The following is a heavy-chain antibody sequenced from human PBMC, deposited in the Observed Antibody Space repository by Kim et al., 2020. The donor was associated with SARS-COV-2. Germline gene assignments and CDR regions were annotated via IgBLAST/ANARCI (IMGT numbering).Heavy chain of an antibody. V-gene: IGHV1-69*13. J-gene: IGHJ4*02. D-gene: IGHD3-10*01. CDR2: IIPIFGTA. CDR3: ASLRSAPRYYYGSGHFDY. CDR1: GGTFSSYA. Sequence: SVKVSCKASGGTFSSYAISWVRQAPGQGLEWMGGIIPIFGTANYAQKFQGRVTITADESTSTAYMELSSLRSEDTAVYYCASLRSAPRYYYGSGHFDYWGQGTLVTVSS.